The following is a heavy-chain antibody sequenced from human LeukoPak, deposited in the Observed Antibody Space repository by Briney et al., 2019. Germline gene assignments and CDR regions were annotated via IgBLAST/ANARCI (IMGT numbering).Heavy chain of an antibody. CDR2: INPNSGGT. D-gene: IGHD6-13*01. V-gene: IGHV1-2*02. CDR1: GYTFTRYY. J-gene: IGHJ6*03. CDR3: ARGSSSWSFHYYYAYYMDV. Sequence: ASVKVSCKASGYTFTRYYMHWVRQAPGQGLEWMGWINPNSGGTNYAQKLQGRVTMTRDTSISTAYMELSRLRSDDTAVYYCARGSSSWSFHYYYAYYMDVWGKGTTVTVSS.